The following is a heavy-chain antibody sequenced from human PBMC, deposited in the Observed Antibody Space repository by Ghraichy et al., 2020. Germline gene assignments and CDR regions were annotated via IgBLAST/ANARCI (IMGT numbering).Heavy chain of an antibody. CDR1: GGSISSSSYH. D-gene: IGHD5-24*01. CDR2: IFYSGST. V-gene: IGHV4-39*01. Sequence: SETPSLTCTVSGGSISSSSYHWGWIRQPPGKGLEWIGSIFYSGSTYYNPSLKSRVTISVDTSKNQFSLKLSSVTAADTAVYYCARRPVESYFDYWGQGTLVTVSS. CDR3: ARRPVESYFDY. J-gene: IGHJ4*02.